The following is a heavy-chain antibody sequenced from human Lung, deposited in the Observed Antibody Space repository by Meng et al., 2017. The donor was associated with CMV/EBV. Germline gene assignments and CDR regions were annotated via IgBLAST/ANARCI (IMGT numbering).Heavy chain of an antibody. CDR1: GFPITSDY. V-gene: IGHV3-53*01. CDR3: ARGDSGTLS. D-gene: IGHD1-26*01. CDR2: IYSGGLT. Sequence: GESXKISCEGSGFPITSDYMTWVRQAPGKGLEWVSGIYSGGLTYYAASVKGRFTMSRDNSKNTLYLQMNSLRAEDTAMYYCARGDSGTLSWGQGTLVTVSS. J-gene: IGHJ1*01.